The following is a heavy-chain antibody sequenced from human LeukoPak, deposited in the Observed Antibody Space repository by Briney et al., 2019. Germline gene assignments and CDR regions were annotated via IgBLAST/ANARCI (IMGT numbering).Heavy chain of an antibody. D-gene: IGHD6-13*01. CDR2: ISYDGSNK. J-gene: IGHJ4*02. CDR3: ARAGIAAAGLFDY. CDR1: RFTFSTSA. Sequence: GGSLRLSCAASRFTFSTSAMHWVRQAPGKGLEWVAVISYDGSNKYYADSVKGRFTISRDNAKNSLYLQMNSLRAEDTAVYYCARAGIAAAGLFDYWGQGTLVTVSS. V-gene: IGHV3-30-3*01.